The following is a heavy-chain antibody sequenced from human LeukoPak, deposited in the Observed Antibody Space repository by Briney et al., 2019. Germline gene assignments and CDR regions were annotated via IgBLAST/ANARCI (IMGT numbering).Heavy chain of an antibody. CDR1: GGSFSGYY. V-gene: IGHV4-34*01. CDR2: INHSGST. CDR3: AREGGFFRPLDY. D-gene: IGHD3-3*01. Sequence: SETLSLTCAVYGGSFSGYYWSWIRQPPGKGLEWIGEINHSGSTNYNPSLKSRVTISVDTSKNQFSLKLSSVTAADTAVYYCAREGGFFRPLDYSGQGTLVTVSS. J-gene: IGHJ4*02.